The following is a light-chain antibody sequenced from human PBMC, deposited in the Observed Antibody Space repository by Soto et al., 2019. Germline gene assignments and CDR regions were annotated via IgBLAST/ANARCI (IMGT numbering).Light chain of an antibody. J-gene: IGKJ1*01. CDR1: QKVGIN. CDR2: NAS. Sequence: EIMMTQSPATLSLSPGERATLSCRASQKVGINFAWYQERPGQTPRLLIFNASTRASGIRTRFSGSGSGADFSLAISCLQSEDFAVYYCQQYNVWWTFGQGTKVE. V-gene: IGKV3-15*01. CDR3: QQYNVWWT.